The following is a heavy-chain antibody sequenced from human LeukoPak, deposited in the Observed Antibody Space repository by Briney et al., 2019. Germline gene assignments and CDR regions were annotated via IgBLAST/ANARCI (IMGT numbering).Heavy chain of an antibody. V-gene: IGHV3-43*02. D-gene: IGHD3-22*01. J-gene: IGHJ4*02. CDR3: AKDIEYDSSGYYLDPEYYFDY. CDR2: ISGDGGST. CDR1: GFTFDDYA. Sequence: GGSLRLSCAASGFTFDDYAMHWVRQAPGKGLEWVSLISGDGGSTYYADSVKGRFTISRDNSENSLYLQMNSLRTEDTALYYCAKDIEYDSSGYYLDPEYYFDYWGQGTLVTVSS.